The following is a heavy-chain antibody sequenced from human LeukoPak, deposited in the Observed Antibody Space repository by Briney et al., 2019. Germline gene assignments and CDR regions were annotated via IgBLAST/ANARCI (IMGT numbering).Heavy chain of an antibody. CDR1: GDSVSSNSAA. V-gene: IGHV6-1*01. CDR3: TRDSGSYSTSYRFDS. Sequence: PSQTLSLTCAISGDSVSSNSAAWNWIRPSPSRGLEWLGRTYYKSKWYNDYAVSVKSRITINPDTSENQFSLKLNSVTPEGTAVYYCTRDSGSYSTSYRFDSWGQGTLVTVSS. D-gene: IGHD6-6*01. J-gene: IGHJ4*02. CDR2: TYYKSKWYN.